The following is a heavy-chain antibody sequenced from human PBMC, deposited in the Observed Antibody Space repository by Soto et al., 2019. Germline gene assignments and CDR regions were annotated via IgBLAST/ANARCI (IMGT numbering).Heavy chain of an antibody. Sequence: EVQLLESGGNLVQPGGSLRLSCAASGFTFSTYAMFWVRQAPGQGLEWVSGISSSGGSAYYADSVNGRFTISRDNSKNTLSLQMDSLRAEDTAVYYCAKVPTRSSSLSSGMDVWGQGTTVTVSS. CDR3: AKVPTRSSSLSSGMDV. CDR2: ISSSGGSA. V-gene: IGHV3-23*01. D-gene: IGHD6-6*01. J-gene: IGHJ6*02. CDR1: GFTFSTYA.